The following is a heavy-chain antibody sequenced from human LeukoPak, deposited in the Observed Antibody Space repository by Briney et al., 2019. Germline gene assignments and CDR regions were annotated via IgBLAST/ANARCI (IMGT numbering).Heavy chain of an antibody. CDR3: ARGRPYSGGYHLDY. J-gene: IGHJ4*02. CDR2: IYYGRTT. V-gene: IGHV4-39*01. Sequence: SETLSLTCTVSAGSISSSSHHWGWIRQSPGKGLEWIGSIYYGRTTYYNPSLNSRVTISVVTSKNQFSLQLNSVTAADTAVYYCARGRPYSGGYHLDYWGQGTLVTVSA. CDR1: AGSISSSSHH. D-gene: IGHD1-26*01.